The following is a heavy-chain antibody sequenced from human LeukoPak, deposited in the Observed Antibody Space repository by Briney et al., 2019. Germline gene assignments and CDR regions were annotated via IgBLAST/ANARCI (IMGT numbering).Heavy chain of an antibody. Sequence: GSLRLSCAASGFTFNTYAMHWVRQAPGKGLEWAALIRYDGTNKYADSVKGRFTISRDNSKNTLFLQMNSLRPEDTSVYYCAKGEKYYYDPGNGFDIWGQGTMVTVSS. D-gene: IGHD3-10*01. CDR2: IRYDGTNK. CDR1: GFTFNTYA. J-gene: IGHJ3*02. CDR3: AKGEKYYYDPGNGFDI. V-gene: IGHV3-30*02.